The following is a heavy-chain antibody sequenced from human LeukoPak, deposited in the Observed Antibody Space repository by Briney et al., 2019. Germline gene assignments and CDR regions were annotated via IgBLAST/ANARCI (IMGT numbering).Heavy chain of an antibody. V-gene: IGHV3-48*01. Sequence: PGGSLRLSCEASGFTFSGHSMNWVRQAPGKGLEWVSYIKRGGDIIHYADSVKGRFTISRDNAENSLYLQMNSLRGEDTALYYCARGVGISDYRGHDFDIWVQGTMVTVSS. CDR2: IKRGGDII. D-gene: IGHD3-10*01. CDR3: ARGVGISDYRGHDFDI. CDR1: GFTFSGHS. J-gene: IGHJ3*02.